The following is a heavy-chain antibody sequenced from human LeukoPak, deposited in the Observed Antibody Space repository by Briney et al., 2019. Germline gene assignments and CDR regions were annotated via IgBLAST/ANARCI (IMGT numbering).Heavy chain of an antibody. CDR1: GYMFTTYG. CDR2: ISAYSGDT. Sequence: ASVKVSCKASGYMFTTYGISWVRQAPGQGLEWMGWISAYSGDTNFAQKFQGRVTMTADTSTRTAYMELRSLRSDDTAVYYCAREVVTGTYDSWGQGTLVTVSS. CDR3: AREVVTGTYDS. J-gene: IGHJ4*02. D-gene: IGHD2-21*02. V-gene: IGHV1-18*01.